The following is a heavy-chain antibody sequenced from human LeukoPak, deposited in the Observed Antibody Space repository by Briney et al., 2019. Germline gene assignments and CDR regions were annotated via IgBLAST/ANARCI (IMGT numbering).Heavy chain of an antibody. J-gene: IGHJ4*02. CDR3: ARDMVRGVIIPLGY. CDR1: GYTFTSYD. V-gene: IGHV1-8*01. D-gene: IGHD3-10*01. Sequence: ASVKVSCKASGYTFTSYDINWVRQATGQGLEWMGWMNPNSGNTGYAQKLQGRVTMTRNTSISTAYMELSSLRSEDTAVYYCARDMVRGVIIPLGYWGQGTLVTVSS. CDR2: MNPNSGNT.